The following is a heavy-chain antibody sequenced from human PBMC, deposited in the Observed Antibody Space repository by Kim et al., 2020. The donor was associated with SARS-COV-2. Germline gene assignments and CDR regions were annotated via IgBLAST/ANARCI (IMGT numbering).Heavy chain of an antibody. CDR1: GYTLTELS. Sequence: ASVKVSCKVPGYTLTELSMHWVRQALGIGLEWMGGFDPEDGETFYAQKFQGRVTMTEDTSTDTAYMELGSLRSEDTAVYYCATAITGTLGWCDPWGQGTLVTVS. J-gene: IGHJ5*02. D-gene: IGHD1-7*01. V-gene: IGHV1-24*01. CDR2: FDPEDGET. CDR3: ATAITGTLGWCDP.